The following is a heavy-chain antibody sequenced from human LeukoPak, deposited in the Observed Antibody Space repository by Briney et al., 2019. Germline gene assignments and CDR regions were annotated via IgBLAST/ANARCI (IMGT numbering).Heavy chain of an antibody. CDR1: GFTFSSYS. V-gene: IGHV3-74*01. D-gene: IGHD3-16*02. J-gene: IGHJ4*02. CDR2: INSDGSAT. Sequence: GSLRLSCAASGFTFSSYSMNWGRQAPGKGRVWVSRINSDGSATAYADSVKGRFTISRDNAENTLYLQMNSLRAEDTAVYYCARGTAGYHSSYFDYWGQGTLVTVSS. CDR3: ARGTAGYHSSYFDY.